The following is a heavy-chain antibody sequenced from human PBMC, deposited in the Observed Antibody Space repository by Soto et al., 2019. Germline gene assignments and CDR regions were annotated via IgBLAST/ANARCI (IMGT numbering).Heavy chain of an antibody. CDR3: ASALLTGGYSYGPRCNWFDP. D-gene: IGHD5-18*01. J-gene: IGHJ5*02. V-gene: IGHV1-69*13. CDR1: GGTFSSYA. Sequence: SVKVSCKASGGTFSSYAISWVRQAPGQGLEWMGGIIPIFGTANYAQKFQGRVTITADESTSTAYMELSSLRSEDTAVYYCASALLTGGYSYGPRCNWFDPWGQGTLVTVSS. CDR2: IIPIFGTA.